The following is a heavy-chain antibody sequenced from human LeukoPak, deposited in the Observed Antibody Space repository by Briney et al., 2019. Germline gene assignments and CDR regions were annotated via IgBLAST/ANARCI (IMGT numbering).Heavy chain of an antibody. CDR1: GFTFSSYA. Sequence: GGSLRLSCAASGFTFSSYAMHWVRQAPGEGLEWVAVISYDGSNKYYADSVKGRFTISRDNSKNTLYLQMNSLRAEDTAVYYCARDGYNYFDYWGQGTLVTVSS. D-gene: IGHD5-24*01. CDR3: ARDGYNYFDY. V-gene: IGHV3-30*04. J-gene: IGHJ4*02. CDR2: ISYDGSNK.